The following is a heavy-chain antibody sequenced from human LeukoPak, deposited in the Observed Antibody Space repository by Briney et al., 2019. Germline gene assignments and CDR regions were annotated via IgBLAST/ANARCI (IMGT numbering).Heavy chain of an antibody. CDR1: GGSINTHY. V-gene: IGHV4-59*08. CDR3: VRRDPGWNYFDY. CDR2: IYYTGKT. Sequence: SETLSLTCAASGGSINTHYWGWIRQPPGKGLEWIGNIYYTGKTTYNPSLRSRVTISLDTSRNHLSLKLTSVLAADTAIYYCVRRDPGWNYFDYWGQGILVTVSS. J-gene: IGHJ4*02. D-gene: IGHD6-19*01.